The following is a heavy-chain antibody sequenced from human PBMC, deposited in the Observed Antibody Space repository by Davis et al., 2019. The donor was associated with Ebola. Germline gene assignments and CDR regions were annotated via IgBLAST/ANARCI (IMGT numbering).Heavy chain of an antibody. Sequence: ASVKVSCKASGDTFTRYAMYWVRQAPGQRLEWMGWINAGTGNTKYSQKFQGRVTITRDTTASTAYMELSSLTSEDTAVYYCARDRPVGTTLFDYWGQGTLVTVSS. CDR2: INAGTGNT. CDR1: GDTFTRYA. J-gene: IGHJ4*02. D-gene: IGHD1-7*01. V-gene: IGHV1-3*01. CDR3: ARDRPVGTTLFDY.